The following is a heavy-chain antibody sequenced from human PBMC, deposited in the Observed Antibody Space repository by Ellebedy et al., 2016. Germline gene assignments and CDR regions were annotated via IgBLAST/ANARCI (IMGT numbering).Heavy chain of an antibody. CDR1: GGSFSGYY. Sequence: SETLSLXXAVYGGSFSGYYWTWIRQPPGKGLEWLGEINHSGSTSYNPSLKSRVTISVDKSKNQFSLKLSSVTAADTAVYYCARDWSITAAAGPIDYWGQGTLVTVSS. D-gene: IGHD6-13*01. J-gene: IGHJ4*02. CDR2: INHSGST. CDR3: ARDWSITAAAGPIDY. V-gene: IGHV4-34*01.